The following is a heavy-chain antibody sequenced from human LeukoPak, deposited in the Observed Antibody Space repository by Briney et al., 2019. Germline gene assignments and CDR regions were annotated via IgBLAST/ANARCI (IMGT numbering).Heavy chain of an antibody. V-gene: IGHV3-53*01. D-gene: IGHD3-9*01. CDR2: IYTGGST. Sequence: GGSLRLSCAASGFSVSSDYMSWVRQAPGKGLEWVSVIYTGGSTNHADSVKGRFTISRDNSKNTVYLQLNSLRADDTAVYYCARAVSYHILTGYINWGQGTLVTVSS. J-gene: IGHJ4*02. CDR3: ARAVSYHILTGYIN. CDR1: GFSVSSDY.